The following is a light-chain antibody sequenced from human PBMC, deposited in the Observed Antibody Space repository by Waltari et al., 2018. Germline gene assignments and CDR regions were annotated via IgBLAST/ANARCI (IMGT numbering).Light chain of an antibody. CDR1: SSDVGAYDS. CDR2: GVS. CDR3: SSYTGTSYV. V-gene: IGLV2-8*01. J-gene: IGLJ1*01. Sequence: QSALTQPPSASGSLGQSVTISCTGTSSDVGAYDSVPWFQQHPGKAPKLIIWGVSKRPSGVPGRFSVSKSGNTASLTVSGLQSEDEADYYCSSYTGTSYVFGPGTQVTVL.